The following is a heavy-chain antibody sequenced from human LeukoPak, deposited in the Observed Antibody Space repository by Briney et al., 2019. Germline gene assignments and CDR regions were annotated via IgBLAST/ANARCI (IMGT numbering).Heavy chain of an antibody. CDR2: INPSGGST. CDR3: ARDREYCSGGSGYSGWYFDL. CDR1: GYTFTSYY. J-gene: IGHJ2*01. D-gene: IGHD2-15*01. Sequence: ASVKVSCKASGYTFTSYYMHWVRQAPGQGLEWMGIINPSGGSTSYAQKFQGRVTMTRDTSTSTVYMELSSLRSEDTAVYYCARDREYCSGGSGYSGWYFDLWGRGTLVTVSS. V-gene: IGHV1-46*01.